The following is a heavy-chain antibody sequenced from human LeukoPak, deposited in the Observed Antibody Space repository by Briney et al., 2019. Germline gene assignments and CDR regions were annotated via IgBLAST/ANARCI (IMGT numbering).Heavy chain of an antibody. CDR1: GFTFSSYT. CDR2: IKSKTDGGTT. J-gene: IGHJ4*02. CDR3: ARRAGAYSHPYDY. Sequence: SGGSLRLSCAASGFTFSSYTMNWVRRAPGKGLEWVGRIKSKTDGGTTDYAAPVKGRFTISRDDSKNTLYLQMNSLRAEDTAVYYCARRAGAYSHPYDYWGQGTLVTVSS. V-gene: IGHV3-15*01. D-gene: IGHD4/OR15-4a*01.